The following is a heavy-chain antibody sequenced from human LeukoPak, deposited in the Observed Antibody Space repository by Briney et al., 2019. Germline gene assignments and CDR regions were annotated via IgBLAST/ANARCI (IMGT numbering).Heavy chain of an antibody. CDR3: ARGVRIAVAGTRDY. D-gene: IGHD6-19*01. CDR2: IYYSGST. J-gene: IGHJ4*02. CDR1: GGSISSSSYY. V-gene: IGHV4-39*01. Sequence: SETLSLTCSVSGGSISSSSYYWGWIRQPPGKGLEWIGGIYYSGSTYYNPSLKSRVTISVDTSKNQFSLKLSSVTAADTAVYYCARGVRIAVAGTRDYWGQGTLVTVSS.